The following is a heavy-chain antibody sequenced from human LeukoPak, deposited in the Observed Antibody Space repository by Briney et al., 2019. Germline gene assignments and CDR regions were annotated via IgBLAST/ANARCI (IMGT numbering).Heavy chain of an antibody. J-gene: IGHJ5*02. CDR1: DGSVSSSGYS. V-gene: IGHV4-30-2*03. CDR2: IYYNGNI. CDR3: ARHLANVRWGVNPRWFDP. Sequence: SQTLSLTCAVSDGSVSSSGYSWIWIRQPPGKGLEWVTYIYYNGNIHYNPSLKSRITMSVDTSKNQFYLKLSSVTAADTAVYYCARHLANVRWGVNPRWFDPWGQGTLVTVSS. D-gene: IGHD3-10*02.